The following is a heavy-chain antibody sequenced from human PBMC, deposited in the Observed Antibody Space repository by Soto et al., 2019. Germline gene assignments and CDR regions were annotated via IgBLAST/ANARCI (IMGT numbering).Heavy chain of an antibody. D-gene: IGHD3-22*01. CDR2: ISAYNGNT. CDR3: AGTYYYDSSGYDDAFDI. Sequence: GASVKVSCKASGYTFTSYGISWVRQAPGQGLEWMGWISAYNGNTNYAQKLQGRVTMTIDTSTSTAYMELRSLRSDDTAVYYCAGTYYYDSSGYDDAFDIWGQGTMVTVSS. J-gene: IGHJ3*02. CDR1: GYTFTSYG. V-gene: IGHV1-18*01.